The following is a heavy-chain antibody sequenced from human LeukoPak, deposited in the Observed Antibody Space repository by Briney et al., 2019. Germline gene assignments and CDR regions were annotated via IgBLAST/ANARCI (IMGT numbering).Heavy chain of an antibody. V-gene: IGHV3-33*06. CDR2: IWYDGSNK. CDR3: AKGDGEDLMDV. Sequence: PGGSLRLSCAASGFTFSSYGMHWVRQAPGKGLEWVAVIWYDGSNKYYADSVKGRFTISRDNSKNTLYLQMNSLRAEDTAVYYCAKGDGEDLMDVWGQGTTVTVSS. CDR1: GFTFSSYG. J-gene: IGHJ6*02.